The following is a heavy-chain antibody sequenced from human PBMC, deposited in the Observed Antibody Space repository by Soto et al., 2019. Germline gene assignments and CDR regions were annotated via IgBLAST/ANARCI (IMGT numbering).Heavy chain of an antibody. CDR1: GGSISSYY. CDR2: IYYSGST. V-gene: IGHV4-59*01. Sequence: PSETLSLTCTVSGGSISSYYWSWIRQPPGKGLEWIGYIYYSGSTNYNPSLKSRVTISVDTSKNQFSLKLSSVTAADTAVYYCAAGYDILTGYYKHYYMDVWGKGTTVTVS. CDR3: AAGYDILTGYYKHYYMDV. D-gene: IGHD3-9*01. J-gene: IGHJ6*03.